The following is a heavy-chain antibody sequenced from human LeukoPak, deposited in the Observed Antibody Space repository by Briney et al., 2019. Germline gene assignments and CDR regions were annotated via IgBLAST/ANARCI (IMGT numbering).Heavy chain of an antibody. D-gene: IGHD2-8*02. CDR1: GFTFSSYA. CDR2: ISGSGGST. CDR3: AKVFVLAGGHRVFDY. V-gene: IGHV3-23*01. J-gene: IGHJ4*02. Sequence: PGGSLRLSCAASGFTFSSYAMSWVRQAPGRGLEWVSAISGSGGSTYYADSVKGRFTISRDNSKNTLYLQMNSLRAEDTAVYYCAKVFVLAGGHRVFDYWGQGTLVTVSS.